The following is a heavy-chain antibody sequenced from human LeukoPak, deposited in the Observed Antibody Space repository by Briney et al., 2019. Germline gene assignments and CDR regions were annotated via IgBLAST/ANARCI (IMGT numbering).Heavy chain of an antibody. CDR3: ARVRGATPWFDP. J-gene: IGHJ5*02. CDR2: IYHSGST. V-gene: IGHV4-30-2*01. D-gene: IGHD1-26*01. CDR1: GGSISSGGYS. Sequence: SETLSLTRAVSGGSISSGGYSWSWIRQPPGKGLEWIGYIYHSGSTYYNPSLKSRVTISVDRSKNQFSLKLSSVTAADTAVYYCARVRGATPWFDPWGQGTLVTVSS.